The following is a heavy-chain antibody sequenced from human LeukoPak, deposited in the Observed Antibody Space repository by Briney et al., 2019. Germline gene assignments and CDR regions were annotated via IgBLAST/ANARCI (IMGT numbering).Heavy chain of an antibody. CDR3: ARLNGDYYDSSGYAASIDY. Sequence: SETLSLTCTVSGGSISSYYWSWIRQPPGKGLEWIGYIYYSGSTNYNPSPKSRVTISVDTSKNQFSLKLSSVTAADTAVYYCARLNGDYYDSSGYAASIDYWGQGTLVTVSS. J-gene: IGHJ4*02. D-gene: IGHD3-22*01. V-gene: IGHV4-59*08. CDR1: GGSISSYY. CDR2: IYYSGST.